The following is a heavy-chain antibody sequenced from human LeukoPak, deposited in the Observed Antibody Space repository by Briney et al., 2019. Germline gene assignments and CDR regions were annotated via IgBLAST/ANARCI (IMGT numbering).Heavy chain of an antibody. CDR3: ARISAAAADS. D-gene: IGHD6-13*01. CDR2: TYYRSTWNN. CDR1: GDSVSSNSAT. V-gene: IGHV6-1*01. J-gene: IGHJ4*02. Sequence: PSQTLSLTCAISGDSVSSNSATWNWIRQSPSRGLEGLGRTYYRSTWNNDYATSVKSRITITPDTSKNLFSLQLNSVTPEDTAVYYCARISAAAADSWGQGTLVTVSS.